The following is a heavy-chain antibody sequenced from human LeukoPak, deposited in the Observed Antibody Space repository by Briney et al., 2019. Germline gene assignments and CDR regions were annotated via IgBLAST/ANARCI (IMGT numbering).Heavy chain of an antibody. CDR2: LNHSGSA. CDR1: GGSFSGYY. D-gene: IGHD3-22*01. CDR3: ARVRARITMIVVVTDNWFDP. Sequence: SETLSLTCAVYGGSFSGYYWSWIRQPPGKGLEWIGELNHSGSAIYNPSLKSRVTISVDTSKNQFSLKLSSVTAADTAVYYCARVRARITMIVVVTDNWFDPWGQGTLVTVSS. J-gene: IGHJ5*02. V-gene: IGHV4-34*01.